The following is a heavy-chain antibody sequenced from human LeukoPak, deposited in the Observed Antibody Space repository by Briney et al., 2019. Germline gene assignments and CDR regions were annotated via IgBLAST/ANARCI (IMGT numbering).Heavy chain of an antibody. J-gene: IGHJ4*02. CDR3: ARVVRYFDWLPSSFNY. D-gene: IGHD3-9*01. V-gene: IGHV4-59*12. CDR2: ISYTGST. Sequence: PSETLSLTCTVSGGSISRYYWSWIRQHPGNGLEWIGYISYTGSTTYNSSLKSRVTISLDASQNQFSLKLTSVTAADTAVYYCARVVRYFDWLPSSFNYWGQGTLVTVSS. CDR1: GGSISRYY.